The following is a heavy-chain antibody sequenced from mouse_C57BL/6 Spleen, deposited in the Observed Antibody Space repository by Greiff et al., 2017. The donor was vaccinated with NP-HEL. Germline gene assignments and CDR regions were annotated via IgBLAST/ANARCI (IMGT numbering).Heavy chain of an antibody. J-gene: IGHJ2*01. Sequence: QVQLQQPGAELVKPGASVKLSCKASGYTFTSYWMHWVKQRPGQGLEWIGMIHPNSGSTNYNEKFKSKATLTVDKSSSTAYMQLSSLTSEDSAVYYCARRDSNYDYFDYWGQGTTLTVSS. CDR2: IHPNSGST. D-gene: IGHD2-5*01. CDR1: GYTFTSYW. V-gene: IGHV1-64*01. CDR3: ARRDSNYDYFDY.